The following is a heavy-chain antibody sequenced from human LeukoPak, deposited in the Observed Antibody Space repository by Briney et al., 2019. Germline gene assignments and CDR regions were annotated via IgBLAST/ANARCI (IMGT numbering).Heavy chain of an antibody. V-gene: IGHV3-21*01. CDR2: ITGSTNYI. CDR3: ARGPPFDY. CDR1: GFTFSSYS. Sequence: GGSLRLSCAASGFTFSSYSMNWVRQAPGKGPEWVSSITGSTNYIYYADSVKGRFTVSRDNGKNSLYLQMNSLRAEDTAVYYCARGPPFDYWGQGTLVTVSS. J-gene: IGHJ4*02.